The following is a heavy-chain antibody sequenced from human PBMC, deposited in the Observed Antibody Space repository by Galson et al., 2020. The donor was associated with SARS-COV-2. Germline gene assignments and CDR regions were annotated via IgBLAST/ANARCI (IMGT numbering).Heavy chain of an antibody. CDR3: TRDDFWSGYYSDY. V-gene: IGHV3-49*03. J-gene: IGHJ4*02. CDR2: IRSKAYGGTT. CDR1: GFTFGYYA. Sequence: GESLKISCTASGFTFGYYAMSWFRQAPGKGLEWVGFIRSKAYGGTTEYAASVKGRFTISRDDSKSIAYLQMNSLKTEDTAVYYCTRDDFWSGYYSDYWGQGTLVTVSS. D-gene: IGHD3-3*01.